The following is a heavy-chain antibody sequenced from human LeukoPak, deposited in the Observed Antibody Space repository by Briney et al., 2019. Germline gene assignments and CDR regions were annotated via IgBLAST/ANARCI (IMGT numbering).Heavy chain of an antibody. Sequence: ASVKVSCKASGYSFTAYYMHWVRQAPGQGLEWMGWINPNSAGRNYAQKFQGRVTMTGDTSISTAYMELSRLRFDDTAVYYCAREGYEEMSTTDFDYWGQGTLVTVSS. V-gene: IGHV1-2*02. CDR2: INPNSAGR. J-gene: IGHJ4*02. D-gene: IGHD5-24*01. CDR1: GYSFTAYY. CDR3: AREGYEEMSTTDFDY.